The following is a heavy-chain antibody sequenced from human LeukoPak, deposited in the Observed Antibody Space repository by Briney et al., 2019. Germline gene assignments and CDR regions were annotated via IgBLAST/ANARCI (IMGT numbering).Heavy chain of an antibody. D-gene: IGHD2-2*01. J-gene: IGHJ1*01. Sequence: PSQTLSLTCTVSGGFISSGSYYWSWIRQPAGKGLKWIGRIYTSGSTNYNPSLKSRVTISVDTSKNQFSLKLSSVTAADTAVYYCARGEVVPAAIAEYFQHWGQGTLVTVSS. CDR3: ARGEVVPAAIAEYFQH. V-gene: IGHV4-61*02. CDR2: IYTSGST. CDR1: GGFISSGSYY.